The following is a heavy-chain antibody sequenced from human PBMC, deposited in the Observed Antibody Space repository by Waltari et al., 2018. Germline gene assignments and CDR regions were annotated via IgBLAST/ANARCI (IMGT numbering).Heavy chain of an antibody. CDR1: GDSMSGSDF. J-gene: IGHJ4*02. CDR3: ARDRGRGLYLDS. V-gene: IGHV4-4*02. Sequence: LQLQQSGPGLVKPWESLSLTCAVSGDSMSGSDFWHWVRQPPGKGLEWMGQVHRSGRTNYKPSLESRVTVSIDTSKNQFSLKVSSATAADTAVYYCARDRGRGLYLDSWGQGTQGTVSP. CDR2: VHRSGRT. D-gene: IGHD2-15*01.